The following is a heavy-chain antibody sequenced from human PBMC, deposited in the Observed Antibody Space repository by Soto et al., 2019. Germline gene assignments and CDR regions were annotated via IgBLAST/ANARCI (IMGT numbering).Heavy chain of an antibody. CDR1: VFTFSNYA. CDR2: ISDGGAYT. CDR3: AKHERYYFDY. V-gene: IGHV3-23*01. Sequence: WWSLRLSCSASVFTFSNYAMSWVRQAPGKGLEWVLTISDGGAYTYFADSVEGRFTVSRDNSKNTLYLHLNSLRAEDTALYYCAKHERYYFDYWGQGTLVTVSS. J-gene: IGHJ4*02.